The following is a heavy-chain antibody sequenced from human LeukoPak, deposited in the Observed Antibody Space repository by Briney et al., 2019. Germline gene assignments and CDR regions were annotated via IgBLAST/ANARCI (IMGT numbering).Heavy chain of an antibody. CDR1: GYTFTSYD. Sequence: ASVKVSCKASGYTFTSYDINWVRQATGQGLEWMGWMNPNSGNTGYAQKFQGRVTITRNTSISTAYMELSSLRSEDTAMYYCARDNQYNSDSSDYGGTNFDYWGQGTLVTVSS. CDR2: MNPNSGNT. CDR3: ARDNQYNSDSSDYGGTNFDY. D-gene: IGHD3-22*01. V-gene: IGHV1-8*03. J-gene: IGHJ4*02.